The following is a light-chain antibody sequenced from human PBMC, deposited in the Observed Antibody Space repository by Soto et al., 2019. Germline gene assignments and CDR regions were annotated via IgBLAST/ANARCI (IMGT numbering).Light chain of an antibody. CDR2: SAS. CDR1: RGIGNA. Sequence: DIQMTQSPSSLSASVGDRVPMTCRPSRGIGNALAWYQQKPGTVPXXLIHSASTLQSGVPSRFSGSGSGTDFTLTISSLQPEDVASYYCQKYDSAPTFGPGTKVDI. V-gene: IGKV1-27*01. J-gene: IGKJ1*01. CDR3: QKYDSAPT.